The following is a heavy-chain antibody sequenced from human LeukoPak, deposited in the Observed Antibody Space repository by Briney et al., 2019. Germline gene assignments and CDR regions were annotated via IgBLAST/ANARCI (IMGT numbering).Heavy chain of an antibody. D-gene: IGHD6-13*01. Sequence: SETLSLTCNVSGGSIRGYYWSWIRQPPGKGLEWIGYIYSSGSTNYNPSLKSRVTISADTSKNQFSLKLSSVTAADTAVYYCAAFPEAAAPGYDYWGQGTLVTVSS. CDR1: GGSIRGYY. CDR3: AAFPEAAAPGYDY. CDR2: IYSSGST. J-gene: IGHJ4*02. V-gene: IGHV4-59*12.